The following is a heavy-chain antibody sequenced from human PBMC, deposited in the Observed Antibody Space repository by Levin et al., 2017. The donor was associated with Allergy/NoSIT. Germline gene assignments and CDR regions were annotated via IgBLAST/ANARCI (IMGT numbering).Heavy chain of an antibody. Sequence: AGGSLRLSCAASGFTFNNYAMSWVRQAPGKGLEWVSAIINSGVGTYYADSVKGRFTISRDNSKNTMYLQMNSLRAEDTAVYFCAKDAIRGSDQPYYFDDWGQGTLVTASS. CDR2: IINSGVGT. V-gene: IGHV3-23*01. CDR3: AKDAIRGSDQPYYFDD. CDR1: GFTFNNYA. D-gene: IGHD6-19*01. J-gene: IGHJ4*02.